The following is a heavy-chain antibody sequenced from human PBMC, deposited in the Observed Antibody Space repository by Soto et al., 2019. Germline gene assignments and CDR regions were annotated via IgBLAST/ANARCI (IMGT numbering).Heavy chain of an antibody. D-gene: IGHD4-17*01. CDR2: IIPIFGTA. J-gene: IGHJ2*01. Sequence: ASVKVSCKASGGTFSSYAISWVRQAPGQGLEWMGGIIPIFGTANYAQKFQGRVTITADESTSTAYMELSSLRSEDTAVYYCARDTGKYGDYAGGYFECWGRGTLVTVAS. CDR3: ARDTGKYGDYAGGYFEC. CDR1: GGTFSSYA. V-gene: IGHV1-69*13.